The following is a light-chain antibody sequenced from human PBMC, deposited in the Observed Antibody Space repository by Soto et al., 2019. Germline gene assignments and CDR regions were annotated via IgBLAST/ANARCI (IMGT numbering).Light chain of an antibody. V-gene: IGKV1-5*03. CDR3: QQYHSYPLT. CDR2: KAS. J-gene: IGKJ5*01. CDR1: QSISAW. Sequence: DIQMTQSPSPLSASVGARVTITCRASQSISAWLAWYQQKPGKAPKLLIYKASNVESGVPSRFSGSGSGTEFTLTISSLQPDDFATYYCQQYHSYPLTFGQGTRLEIK.